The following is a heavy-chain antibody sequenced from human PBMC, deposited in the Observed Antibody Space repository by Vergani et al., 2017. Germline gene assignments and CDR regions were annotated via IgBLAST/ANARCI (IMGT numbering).Heavy chain of an antibody. J-gene: IGHJ4*02. V-gene: IGHV1-2*02. CDR1: GYTFTGYY. Sequence: QVQLVQSGSELKKPGASVKVSCKASGYTFTGYYMHWVRQAPGQGLEWMGWINPNSGGTNYAQKFQGRVTMTRDTSISTAYMELSRLRSDDTAVYYCATDLGSLVGNFDYWGQGTLVTVSS. CDR2: INPNSGGT. D-gene: IGHD3-10*01. CDR3: ATDLGSLVGNFDY.